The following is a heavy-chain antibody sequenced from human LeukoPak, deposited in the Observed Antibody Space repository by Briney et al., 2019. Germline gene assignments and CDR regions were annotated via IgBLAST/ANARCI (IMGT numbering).Heavy chain of an antibody. J-gene: IGHJ6*02. V-gene: IGHV3-30-3*01. CDR1: GFTFSSYA. D-gene: IGHD3-16*02. CDR3: ARGSYRPNYYSYYYYGMDV. Sequence: GGSLRLSCAASGFTFSSYAMHWVRQAPGKGLEWVAVISYDGSNKYYADSVKGRFTISRDNSKNTLCLQMNSLRAEDTAVYYCARGSYRPNYYSYYYYGMDVWGQGTTVTVSS. CDR2: ISYDGSNK.